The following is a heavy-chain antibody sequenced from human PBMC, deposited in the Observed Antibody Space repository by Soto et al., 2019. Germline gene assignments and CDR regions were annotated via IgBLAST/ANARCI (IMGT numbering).Heavy chain of an antibody. CDR1: AFTLSSYS. Sequence: EVQLVESGGGLVQPGGSLRLSCAASAFTLSSYSMNWVRQAPGKGLEWVSYINSGSTTIYYADSVKGRFTISRDNAKNSLYLQMNSLRDEDTAVYYCARDNPRSSGWDGWGQGATVTVSS. J-gene: IGHJ6*02. CDR3: ARDNPRSSGWDG. V-gene: IGHV3-48*02. CDR2: INSGSTTI.